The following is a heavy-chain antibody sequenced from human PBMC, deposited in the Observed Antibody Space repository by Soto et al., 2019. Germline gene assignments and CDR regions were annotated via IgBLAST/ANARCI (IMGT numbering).Heavy chain of an antibody. J-gene: IGHJ4*02. Sequence: VESLKISCNGSGDSFTSDWIGWVRQMPGKGLEWMGIIYPGDSDTRYSPSFQGQVTISADKSISTAYLQWSSLKASDTAMYYCARMDSSGYYFTFDYWGQGTLVTVS. CDR1: GDSFTSDW. V-gene: IGHV5-51*01. D-gene: IGHD3-22*01. CDR3: ARMDSSGYYFTFDY. CDR2: IYPGDSDT.